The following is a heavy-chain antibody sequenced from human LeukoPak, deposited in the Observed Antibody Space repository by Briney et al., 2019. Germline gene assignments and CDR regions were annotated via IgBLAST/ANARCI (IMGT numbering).Heavy chain of an antibody. V-gene: IGHV1-8*01. J-gene: IGHJ6*03. CDR1: GYTFTSYD. D-gene: IGHD3-16*01. Sequence: ASVKVSCKASGYTFTSYDINWVRQATGQGLEWMGWMNPNSGNTGYAQKFQGRVTMTRNTSISTAYMELSSLKSEDTAVYYCARGITLPYYYYYYYVDVWGKGTTVTISS. CDR2: MNPNSGNT. CDR3: ARGITLPYYYYYYYVDV.